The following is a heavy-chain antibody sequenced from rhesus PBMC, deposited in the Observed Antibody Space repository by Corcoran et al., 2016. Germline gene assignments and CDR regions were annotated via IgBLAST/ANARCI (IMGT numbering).Heavy chain of an antibody. V-gene: IGHV2-95*01. CDR3: ERVHPEYCSRNYGAHGPVEY. CDR1: GFSISPSGTG. CDR2: MYWNDSK. Sequence: QVTLKESGPALVKHTPTLTLTCPFSGFSISPSGTGVGWIRQPPVKALEWLASMYWNDSKYYSTSLKSRLTISKDTAQNKGVLTMTKMDPVDTATEDCERVHPEYCSRNYGAHGPVEYWGKGVLVTGS. D-gene: IGHD2-15*01. J-gene: IGHJ4*01.